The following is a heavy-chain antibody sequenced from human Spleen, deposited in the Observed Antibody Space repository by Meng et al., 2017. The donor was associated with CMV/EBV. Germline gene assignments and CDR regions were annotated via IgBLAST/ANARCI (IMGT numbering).Heavy chain of an antibody. J-gene: IGHJ4*02. CDR2: IKSKTDGGAT. Sequence: GESLKISCAASGFTFSNAYMSWVRQAPGKGLEWVGRIKSKTDGGATDYAAPVKGRFTISRDDSKNTLYLQMNSLRAEDTAIYYCAKTQNYNFWSGSDYWGQGTLVTVSS. D-gene: IGHD3-3*01. CDR3: AKTQNYNFWSGSDY. CDR1: GFTFSNAY. V-gene: IGHV3-15*01.